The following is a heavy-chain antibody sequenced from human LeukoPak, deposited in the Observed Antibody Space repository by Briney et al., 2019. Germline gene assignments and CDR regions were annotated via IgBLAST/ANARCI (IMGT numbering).Heavy chain of an antibody. Sequence: ASVKVSCKASGYTFTTYPVNWVRQAPGQGLEYMGWINTNTGNPTYAQGFTGRFVFSLDTSVSTAYLQLSSLKAEDTAVYYCARESHVSREDSWGQGTLVTVSS. V-gene: IGHV7-4-1*02. CDR3: ARESHVSREDS. CDR1: GYTFTTYP. D-gene: IGHD1-26*01. CDR2: INTNTGNP. J-gene: IGHJ4*02.